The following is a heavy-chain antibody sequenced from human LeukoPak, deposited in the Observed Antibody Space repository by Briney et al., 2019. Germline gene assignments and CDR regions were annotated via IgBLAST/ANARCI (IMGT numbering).Heavy chain of an antibody. Sequence: SETLSLTCAVYGGSFSGYYWSWIRQPPGKGLEWIGEINHSGSTNYNPSLKSRVTISVDTSKNQFSLKLSSVTAADTAVYYCARGRSMIQLWLHRYWYFDLWGRGTLVTVSS. D-gene: IGHD5-18*01. CDR2: INHSGST. J-gene: IGHJ2*01. CDR3: ARGRSMIQLWLHRYWYFDL. CDR1: GGSFSGYY. V-gene: IGHV4-34*01.